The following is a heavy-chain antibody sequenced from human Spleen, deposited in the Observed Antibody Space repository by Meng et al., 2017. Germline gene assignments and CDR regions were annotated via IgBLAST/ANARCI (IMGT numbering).Heavy chain of an antibody. D-gene: IGHD2-15*01. CDR2: FDSSGST. V-gene: IGHV4-39*07. J-gene: IGHJ4*02. CDR3: ARGDCSGGGCYFDF. CDR1: GGSLSSRVYY. Sequence: SETLSLTCTVSGGSLSSRVYYWGWIRQSPGRGLEWIASFDSSGSTYYNPSLKSRVTISPDTSKNHFSLKMTSVTAADTAVYYCARGDCSGGGCYFDFWGQGILVTVSS.